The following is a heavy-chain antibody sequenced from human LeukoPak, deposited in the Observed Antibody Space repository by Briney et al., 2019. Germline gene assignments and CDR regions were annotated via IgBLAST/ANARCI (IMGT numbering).Heavy chain of an antibody. CDR1: GFTFRSYS. J-gene: IGHJ6*03. Sequence: PGGSLRLSCAASGFTFRSYSMNWVRQAPGKGLEWVSSITSSSSYIYYADSVKGRFTISRDNAKNSLYLQMNSLRAEDTAVYYCARDPGIAVAGTVYYYYMDVWGKGTTVTVSS. D-gene: IGHD6-19*01. V-gene: IGHV3-21*01. CDR3: ARDPGIAVAGTVYYYYMDV. CDR2: ITSSSSYI.